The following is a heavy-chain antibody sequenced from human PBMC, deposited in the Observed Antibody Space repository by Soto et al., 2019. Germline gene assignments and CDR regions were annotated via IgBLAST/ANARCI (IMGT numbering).Heavy chain of an antibody. CDR2: IYHSGST. D-gene: IGHD4-4*01. V-gene: IGHV4-4*02. Sequence: SETLSLTCAVSGGFISSSNWWSWVRQPLGKGLEWIGEIYHSGSTNYNPSLKSRVTISVDKSKNQFSLKLSSVTAADTAVYYCARDPITSTVTDYYYGMDVWGQGTTVTVSS. J-gene: IGHJ6*02. CDR3: ARDPITSTVTDYYYGMDV. CDR1: GGFISSSNW.